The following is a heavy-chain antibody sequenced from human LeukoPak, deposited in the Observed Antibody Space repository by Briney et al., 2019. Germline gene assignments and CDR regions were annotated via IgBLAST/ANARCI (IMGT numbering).Heavy chain of an antibody. J-gene: IGHJ4*02. CDR2: VYLGGST. V-gene: IGHV4-4*07. D-gene: IGHD2-2*01. Sequence: SETLSLTCNVSGVSFNYYYWRWIRQPAGKGLEWIGRVYLGGSTNYNPSLKSRVMMSLDKANNQFSLRLSSVTAADTANYYCARDHCDDAACYPFDRWGQGTLVTVSS. CDR1: GVSFNYYY. CDR3: ARDHCDDAACYPFDR.